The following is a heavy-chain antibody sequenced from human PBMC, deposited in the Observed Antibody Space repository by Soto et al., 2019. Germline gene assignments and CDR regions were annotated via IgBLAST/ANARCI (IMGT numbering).Heavy chain of an antibody. CDR1: GFTFSSYA. CDR2: IGGSGGST. J-gene: IGHJ6*02. V-gene: IGHV3-23*01. D-gene: IGHD3-22*01. CDR3: AKDPYYYDTSEMDV. Sequence: PGGSLRLSCADSGFTFSSYAMSWVRQAPGKGLEWVSAIGGSGGSTYYADSVKGRFTISRDNSKNTLFLQMNSLRAEDTAVYYCAKDPYYYDTSEMDVWGQGTTVTVSS.